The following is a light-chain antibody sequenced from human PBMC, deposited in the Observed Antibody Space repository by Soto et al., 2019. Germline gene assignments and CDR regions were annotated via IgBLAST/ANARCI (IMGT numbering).Light chain of an antibody. J-gene: IGLJ3*02. Sequence: QSVLTQPPSVSGAPGQRVTISCTGSSSNIGAGYNVHWYQQLPGTAPKLLIYGDSNRPSGVPDRFSGSKSGTSASLAITGLQDDDEADYYCQSYDSSLSGWLFGGGTKVTVL. V-gene: IGLV1-40*01. CDR2: GDS. CDR3: QSYDSSLSGWL. CDR1: SSNIGAGYN.